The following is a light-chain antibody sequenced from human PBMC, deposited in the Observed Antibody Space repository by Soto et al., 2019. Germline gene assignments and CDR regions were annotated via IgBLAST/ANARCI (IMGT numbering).Light chain of an antibody. Sequence: QSVLTQPASVSGSPGQSITISCTGSSSDVGDYNSVSWYQHHPGKGPKLMIYEVSNRPSGVSDRFSGSKSGNTASLTISGLQAEDEGDYYCSSYTSSSAYLVFGGGTKLTVL. CDR1: SSDVGDYNS. CDR3: SSYTSSSAYLV. CDR2: EVS. J-gene: IGLJ2*01. V-gene: IGLV2-14*01.